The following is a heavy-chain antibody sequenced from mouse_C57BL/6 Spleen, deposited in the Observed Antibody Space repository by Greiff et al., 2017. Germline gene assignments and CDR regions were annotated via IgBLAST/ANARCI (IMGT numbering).Heavy chain of an antibody. CDR1: GYTFTSYW. J-gene: IGHJ4*01. Sequence: VQLQQSGAELVRPGTSVKLSCKASGYTFTSYWMHWVKQRPGQGLEWIGVIDPSDSYTNYNQKFKGKATLTVDTSSSTAYMQLSSLTSEDSAVYYCARSSPYYAMDYWGQGTSVTVSS. CDR2: IDPSDSYT. CDR3: ARSSPYYAMDY. D-gene: IGHD6-2*01. V-gene: IGHV1-59*01.